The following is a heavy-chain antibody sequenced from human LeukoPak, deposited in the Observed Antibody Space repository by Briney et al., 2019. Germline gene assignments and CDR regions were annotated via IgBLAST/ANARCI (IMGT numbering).Heavy chain of an antibody. J-gene: IGHJ4*02. D-gene: IGHD4-17*01. Sequence: ASVKVSCXASGYTFTSYGFSWVRQAPGQGLEWMGWITTYNGNTNYAQKLQGRVTMTTDTPTSTAYMELRSLRSDDTAVYYCARESDYGDYVHDYWGQGTLVTVSS. V-gene: IGHV1-18*01. CDR2: ITTYNGNT. CDR3: ARESDYGDYVHDY. CDR1: GYTFTSYG.